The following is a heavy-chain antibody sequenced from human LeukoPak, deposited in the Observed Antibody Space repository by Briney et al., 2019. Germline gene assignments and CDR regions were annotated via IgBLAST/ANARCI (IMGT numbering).Heavy chain of an antibody. CDR2: ITSRSSTI. V-gene: IGHV3-48*01. J-gene: IGHJ4*02. D-gene: IGHD3-3*01. CDR1: GFPFSRYW. CDR3: ARDQYYAFDY. Sequence: PGGSLRLSCAASGFPFSRYWMSWVRQAPEKGLEWVSYITSRSSTIHYADSVKGRFTISRDNAKNSLYLQMNSLRAEDTAVYYCARDQYYAFDYWGQGALVTVSS.